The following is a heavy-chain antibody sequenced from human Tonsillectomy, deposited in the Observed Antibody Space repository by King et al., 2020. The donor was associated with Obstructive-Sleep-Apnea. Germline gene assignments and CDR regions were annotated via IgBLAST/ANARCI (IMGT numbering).Heavy chain of an antibody. CDR2: IYYSGST. J-gene: IGHJ5*02. CDR3: ARRGYCSGGSCYSGWFDL. V-gene: IGHV4-31*03. Sequence: VQLQESGPGLVKPSQTLSLTCTVSGGSISSGGYYWSWIRQHPGKGLEWIGYIYYSGSTYYNPSLKSRVTLSVDTSKNQFSLKLSSVTAADTAVYYCARRGYCSGGSCYSGWFDLWGQGTLVTVSS. CDR1: GGSISSGGYY. D-gene: IGHD2-15*01.